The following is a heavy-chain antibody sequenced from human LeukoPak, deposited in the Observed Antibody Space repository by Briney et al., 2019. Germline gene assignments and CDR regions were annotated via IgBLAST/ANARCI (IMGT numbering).Heavy chain of an antibody. CDR2: IIPIFGTA. CDR1: GGTFSSYA. D-gene: IGHD3-10*01. J-gene: IGHJ5*02. Sequence: ASVKVSCKASGGTFSSYAISWVRQAPGQGLEWMGRIIPIFGTANYAQKFQGRVTITTDESTSTAYMELSSLRSEDTAVYYCAREGRITMVLDPWGQGTLVTVSS. V-gene: IGHV1-69*05. CDR3: AREGRITMVLDP.